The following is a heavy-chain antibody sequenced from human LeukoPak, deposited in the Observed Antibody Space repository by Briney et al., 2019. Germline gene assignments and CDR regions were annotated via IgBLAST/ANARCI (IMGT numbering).Heavy chain of an antibody. Sequence: ESLKISCNGTGYXFTSYWICWVRQMPGKGLEWMVIIYPGDSVTRYSPSFQGQVTISADKSISTAYLQWSSLKGSDTTMYYCARRGDGYNLNFDYWGQGTLVTVSS. D-gene: IGHD5-24*01. V-gene: IGHV5-51*01. CDR2: IYPGDSVT. CDR1: GYXFTSYW. J-gene: IGHJ4*02. CDR3: ARRGDGYNLNFDY.